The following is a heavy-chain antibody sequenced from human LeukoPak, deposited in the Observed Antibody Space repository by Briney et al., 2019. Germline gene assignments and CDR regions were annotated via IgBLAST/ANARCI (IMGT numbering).Heavy chain of an antibody. V-gene: IGHV4-34*01. D-gene: IGHD2-2*01. J-gene: IGHJ5*02. CDR3: ASMPPTNWFDP. CDR2: INHSGST. CDR1: GGSFSGYY. Sequence: PSETLSLTCAVYGGSFSGYYWSWLRQPPGKGLEWIGEINHSGSTNYNPSLKSRVTISVDTSKNQFSLKLSSVTAADTAVYYCASMPPTNWFDPWGQGTLVTVSS.